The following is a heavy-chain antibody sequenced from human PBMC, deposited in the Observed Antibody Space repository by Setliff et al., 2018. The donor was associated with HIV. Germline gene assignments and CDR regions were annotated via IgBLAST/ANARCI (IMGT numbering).Heavy chain of an antibody. CDR1: GGSINDQY. Sequence: SETLSLTCTVLGGSINDQYFSWIRQSPGKGLEWIGSIDYSEYTNYNASLKSRVSMSVDKSKNQFSLKLTSVTAADTAVYYCARGHCSGTNCYGVDYYGMDVWGQGTTVTVSS. CDR2: IDYSEYT. J-gene: IGHJ6*02. CDR3: ARGHCSGTNCYGVDYYGMDV. V-gene: IGHV4-59*11. D-gene: IGHD2-2*01.